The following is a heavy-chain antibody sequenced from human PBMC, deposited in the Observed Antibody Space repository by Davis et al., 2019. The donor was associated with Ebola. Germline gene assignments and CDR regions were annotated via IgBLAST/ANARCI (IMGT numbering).Heavy chain of an antibody. V-gene: IGHV3-53*04. D-gene: IGHD4-17*01. CDR3: ARSYGDYAMDV. Sequence: GESLKISCAASGFTVSSNYMSWVRQAPGKGLEWVSVIYSGGSTYYADSVKGRFTISRHTSKNTLYLQMNSLRAEDTAVYYCARSYGDYAMDVWGQGTTVTVSS. CDR1: GFTVSSNY. J-gene: IGHJ6*02. CDR2: IYSGGST.